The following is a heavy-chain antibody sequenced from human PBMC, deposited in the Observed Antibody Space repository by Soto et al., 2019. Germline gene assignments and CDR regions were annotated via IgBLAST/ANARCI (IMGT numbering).Heavy chain of an antibody. CDR1: GFSLSTSGVG. CDR2: ISWNDDK. CDR3: AHKAPGGLVRGAYYYYYGMDV. Sequence: QITLKESGPTLGKPTQTLTLTCSFSGFSLSTSGVGVGWIRQPPGKALEWLALISWNDDKRYSPSLKSRLTITKDTSKNQVVLTMPNIDPVDTATYYCAHKAPGGLVRGAYYYYYGMDVWGQGTTVTVSS. V-gene: IGHV2-5*01. D-gene: IGHD2-8*01. J-gene: IGHJ6*02.